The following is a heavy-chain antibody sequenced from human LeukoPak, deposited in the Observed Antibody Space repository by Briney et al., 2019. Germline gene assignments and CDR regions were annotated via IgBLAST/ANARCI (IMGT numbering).Heavy chain of an antibody. V-gene: IGHV4-34*01. Sequence: PSETLSLTCAVYGGSFSGYYWSWIRQSPGKGLEWIGEINHSGSTNYNPSLKSRVTISVDTSKNQFSLKLSSVTAADTAVYYCARGRGAYCGGDCYVDFDYWGQGTLVTVSS. D-gene: IGHD2-21*02. CDR2: INHSGST. J-gene: IGHJ4*02. CDR1: GGSFSGYY. CDR3: ARGRGAYCGGDCYVDFDY.